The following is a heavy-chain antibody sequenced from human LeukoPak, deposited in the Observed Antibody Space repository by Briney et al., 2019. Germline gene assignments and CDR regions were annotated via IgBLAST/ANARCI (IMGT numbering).Heavy chain of an antibody. CDR2: VKSKTNGETT. Sequence: GGPLRLSCAASGFTFSNVWMAWVRQVPGEGLEWVGRVKSKTNGETTDYSAPVKGRFTISSDDSTNTLYLQMNSLKTEDTAVYYCSTDYSHGYMPRGNHWGQGTLVTVSS. CDR3: STDYSHGYMPRGNH. D-gene: IGHD5-18*01. V-gene: IGHV3-15*01. CDR1: GFTFSNVW. J-gene: IGHJ4*02.